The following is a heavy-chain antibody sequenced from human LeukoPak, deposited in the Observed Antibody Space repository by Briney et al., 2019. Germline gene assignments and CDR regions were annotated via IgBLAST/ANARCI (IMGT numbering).Heavy chain of an antibody. CDR1: GYTFTGYY. CDR3: ARGKNWLDAFDI. CDR2: INPNSGDT. D-gene: IGHD1-1*01. Sequence: ASVKVSCKAPGYTFTGYYMHWVRQAPGQGLEWMGWINPNSGDTNYAQKFQGRVTMTRDMSISTAYMEQSRLRSDDTAMYYCARGKNWLDAFDIWGQGTVVTVSS. V-gene: IGHV1-2*02. J-gene: IGHJ3*02.